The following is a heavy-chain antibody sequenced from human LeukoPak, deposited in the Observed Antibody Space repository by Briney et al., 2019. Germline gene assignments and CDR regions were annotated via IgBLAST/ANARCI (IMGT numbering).Heavy chain of an antibody. CDR1: GGSISSYY. D-gene: IGHD3-22*01. V-gene: IGHV4-4*09. CDR3: AGTYYYDSSGYYSICFDY. CDR2: IYTSGST. J-gene: IGHJ4*02. Sequence: SETLSLTCTVSGGSISSYYWSWIRQPPGKELEWIGYIYTSGSTNYNPSLKSRVTISVDTSKNQFSLKLSSVTAADTAVYYCAGTYYYDSSGYYSICFDYWGQGTLVTVSS.